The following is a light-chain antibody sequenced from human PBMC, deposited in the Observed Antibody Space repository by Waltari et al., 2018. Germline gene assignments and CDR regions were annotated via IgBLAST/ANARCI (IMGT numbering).Light chain of an antibody. J-gene: IGKJ3*01. CDR1: QGIGNY. CDR3: QQYYSYPVT. V-gene: IGKV1-16*02. Sequence: DIQMTQSPSSLSPSVGDRVTITCRASQGIGNYLAWFQQQPGKAPKSLIYAASSLQSRVPSKFSASGSGTDFTLTISSLQPEDSATYYCQQYYSYPVTFGPGTKVEIK. CDR2: AAS.